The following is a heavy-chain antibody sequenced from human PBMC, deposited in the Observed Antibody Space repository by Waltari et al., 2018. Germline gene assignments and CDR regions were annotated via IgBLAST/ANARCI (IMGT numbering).Heavy chain of an antibody. J-gene: IGHJ4*02. V-gene: IGHV3-21*01. CDR2: ISGDTKYI. CDR1: GFTCSAYS. CDR3: ARDRRGYFDY. D-gene: IGHD3-16*01. Sequence: EVQLVESGGGLVKPGGSLRLSCEASGFTCSAYSMNWFRQAPGKGWEWVSSISGDTKYIYYADPVNRRFTSSSHDAKDSLYLKMNSLGVEDTAVYYCARDRRGYFDYWGQGTLVTVSS.